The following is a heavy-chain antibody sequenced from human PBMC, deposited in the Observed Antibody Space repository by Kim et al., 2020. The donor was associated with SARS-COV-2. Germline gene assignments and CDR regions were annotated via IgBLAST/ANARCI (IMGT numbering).Heavy chain of an antibody. D-gene: IGHD2-2*01. CDR2: ITSSSSYT. CDR3: ARDCSCGQRYCRSSSCKADY. Sequence: GGSLRLSCAASGFTFSDYYMSWIRQAPGKGLEWVSFITSSSSYTNYADSVKGRFTISRDNAKNSLYLQMNSLRAEDTAVYYCARDCSCGQRYCRSSSCKADYWGQGTLVTVSS. V-gene: IGHV3-11*05. CDR1: GFTFSDYY. J-gene: IGHJ4*02.